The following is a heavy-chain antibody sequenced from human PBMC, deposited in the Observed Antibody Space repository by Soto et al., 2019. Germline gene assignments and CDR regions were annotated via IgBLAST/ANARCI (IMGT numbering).Heavy chain of an antibody. J-gene: IGHJ3*02. CDR1: GGSISSYY. CDR3: ARVLAPAGDTDAFDI. CDR2: IYYSGST. V-gene: IGHV4-59*01. D-gene: IGHD2-21*02. Sequence: SETLSLTCTVSGGSISSYYWSWIRQPPGKGLEWIGYIYYSGSTNYNPSLKSRVTISVDTSKNQFSLKLSSVTAADTAVYYCARVLAPAGDTDAFDIWGQGTMVTVSS.